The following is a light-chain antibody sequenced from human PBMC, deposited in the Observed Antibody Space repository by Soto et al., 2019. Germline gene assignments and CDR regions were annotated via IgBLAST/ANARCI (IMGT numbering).Light chain of an antibody. V-gene: IGKV3-20*01. CDR1: QSIIYY. CDR3: QQYGSSGT. Sequence: EIVLTHSPATLSLSPWERATLSFSASQSIIYYLAWYQQKPGQAPRLLIYGASNRATGIPDRFSGSGSGKDFTLTISRLEPEDFAVYYCQQYGSSGTFGQGTKVDIK. J-gene: IGKJ1*01. CDR2: GAS.